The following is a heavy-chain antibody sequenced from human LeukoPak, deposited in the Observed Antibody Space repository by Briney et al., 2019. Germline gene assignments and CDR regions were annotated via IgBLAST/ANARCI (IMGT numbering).Heavy chain of an antibody. V-gene: IGHV4-61*02. D-gene: IGHD2-2*01. Sequence: SQTLSLTCTVSGGSISSGSYYWSWIRQPAGKGLEWIGRIYTSGSTNYNPSLKSRVTISVDTSKNQFSLKLSSVTAADTAVYYCARAWSGVVVVPAAWFDPWGQGTLVTVSS. CDR2: IYTSGST. CDR3: ARAWSGVVVVPAAWFDP. CDR1: GGSISSGSYY. J-gene: IGHJ5*02.